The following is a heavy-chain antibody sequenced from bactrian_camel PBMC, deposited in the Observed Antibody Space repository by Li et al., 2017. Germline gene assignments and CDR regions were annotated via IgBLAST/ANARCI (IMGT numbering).Heavy chain of an antibody. CDR1: GIPYSRYC. D-gene: IGHD5*01. V-gene: IGHV3S1*01. CDR2: ISNGGTK. J-gene: IGHJ4*01. Sequence: HVQLVESGGGSVQSGGSLRLSCAASGIPYSRYCMGWFRQAPGKGLEWVSSISNGGTKYYTDSVKGRFTISRDNAKNTVYLQLNSLKTEDMAMYYCAKDRVSSHYWGQGTQVTVS. CDR3: AKDRVSSHY.